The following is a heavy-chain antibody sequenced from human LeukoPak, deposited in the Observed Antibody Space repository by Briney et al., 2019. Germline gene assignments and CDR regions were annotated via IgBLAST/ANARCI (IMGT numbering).Heavy chain of an antibody. D-gene: IGHD4-17*01. J-gene: IGHJ4*02. Sequence: KPSETLSLTCTVSGGSISSGGYYWSWIRQHPGKGLEWIGYIYYSGSTYYNPSLKSRVTISVDTSKNQFSLKLSSVTAADTAVYYCARGDYGDYVFDYWGQGTLVTVSS. CDR3: ARGDYGDYVFDY. V-gene: IGHV4-31*03. CDR1: GGSISSGGYY. CDR2: IYYSGST.